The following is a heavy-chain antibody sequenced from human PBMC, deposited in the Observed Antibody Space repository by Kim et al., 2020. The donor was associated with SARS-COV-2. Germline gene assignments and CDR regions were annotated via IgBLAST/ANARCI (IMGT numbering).Heavy chain of an antibody. V-gene: IGHV3-30*18. CDR3: AKDYPNYYDSSGQGYGMDV. J-gene: IGHJ6*02. CDR1: GFTFSSYG. CDR2: ISYDGSNK. Sequence: GGSLRLSCAASGFTFSSYGMNWVRQAPGKGLEWVAVISYDGSNKYYADSVKGRFTISRDNSKNTLYLQMNSLRAEDTAVYYCAKDYPNYYDSSGQGYGMDVWGQGTTVTVSS. D-gene: IGHD3-22*01.